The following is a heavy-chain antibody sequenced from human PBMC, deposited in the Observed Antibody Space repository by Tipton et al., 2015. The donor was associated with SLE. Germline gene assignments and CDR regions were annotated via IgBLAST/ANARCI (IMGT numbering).Heavy chain of an antibody. V-gene: IGHV4-4*08. CDR2: IYMDGST. CDR1: GVSISNFY. CDR3: ARGDNNSWRLRL. D-gene: IGHD2-21*02. Sequence: TLSLTCIVSGVSISNFYWNRFRQSPKKGLEWIGCIYMDGSTHYNPSFKSRVTISVDTSKNQFSLKWSSVSASDTAVYYCARGDNNSWRLRLWGQGTLVTVSS. J-gene: IGHJ4*02.